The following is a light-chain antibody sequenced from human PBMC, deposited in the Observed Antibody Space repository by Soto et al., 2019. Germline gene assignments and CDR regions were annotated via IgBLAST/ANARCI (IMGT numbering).Light chain of an antibody. V-gene: IGKV1-5*03. CDR2: KAS. CDR1: QSISSW. Sequence: DIQMTQSPSTLSASVGDRVTITCRASQSISSWLAWYQQKPGKAPNLLIYKASTLESAVPSRFSGSGSGTEFTLTINSLQPDDFATYYCQQYNSAPLTFGGGTKVEIK. CDR3: QQYNSAPLT. J-gene: IGKJ4*01.